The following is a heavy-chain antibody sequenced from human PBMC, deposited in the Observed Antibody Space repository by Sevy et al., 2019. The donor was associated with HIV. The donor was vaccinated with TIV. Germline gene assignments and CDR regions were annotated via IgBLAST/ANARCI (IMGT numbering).Heavy chain of an antibody. V-gene: IGHV3-23*01. D-gene: IGHD6-19*01. CDR3: AKEWTLLSDWYGEFDY. CDR2: ISNSGANT. Sequence: GGSLRLSCAASGFTFTNYGMHWVRQAPGKGLEWVSGISNSGANTYYADSGGDRFTVSRDNSKNTVSLQLNSLRAEDTAIYYCAKEWTLLSDWYGEFDYWGQGTLVTVSS. CDR1: GFTFTNYG. J-gene: IGHJ4*02.